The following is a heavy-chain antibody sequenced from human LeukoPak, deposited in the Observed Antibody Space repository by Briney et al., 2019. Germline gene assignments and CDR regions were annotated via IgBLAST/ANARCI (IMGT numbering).Heavy chain of an antibody. CDR2: ISSSGNYI. CDR1: GLTFSNYR. Sequence: PRGSLRLSCAASGLTFSNYRMNWVRQAPGKGLEWVSSISSSGNYIYYADSMRGRFTISRDNAKNSVYLQMSSLRAEDTAVYYCAGHPAEMNTLWGQGTLVTVSS. V-gene: IGHV3-21*01. CDR3: AGHPAEMNTL. J-gene: IGHJ4*02. D-gene: IGHD5-24*01.